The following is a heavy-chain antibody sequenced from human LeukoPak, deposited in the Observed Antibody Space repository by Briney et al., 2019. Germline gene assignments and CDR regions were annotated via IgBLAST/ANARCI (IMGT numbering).Heavy chain of an antibody. V-gene: IGHV4-38-2*01. D-gene: IGHD4-23*01. CDR3: ARNGTVVTFGLGY. CDR1: GYSISSGYY. Sequence: PSETLSLTCAVSGYSISSGYYCGWIRQPPPKGLEWIGSIYHSGNTYSTPTLNTRVTISVDTSKNQSSVKVNSVPAADTAVYYCARNGTVVTFGLGYWGQGTLVTVSS. CDR2: IYHSGNT. J-gene: IGHJ4*02.